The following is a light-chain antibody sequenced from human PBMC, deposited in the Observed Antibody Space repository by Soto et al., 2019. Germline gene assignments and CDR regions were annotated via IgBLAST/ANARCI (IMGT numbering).Light chain of an antibody. J-gene: IGKJ1*01. CDR2: SVS. CDR1: QSVSTN. V-gene: IGKV3-15*01. Sequence: EIVMTQSPATLSVSPGERATLSCRASQSVSTNVAWYQQKPGQAPRLLIYSVSTRATGIPARFSGSGSGTEFTLTICSLQSEDFAIYYCQQYNNWPPWTFGQGTKVEIK. CDR3: QQYNNWPPWT.